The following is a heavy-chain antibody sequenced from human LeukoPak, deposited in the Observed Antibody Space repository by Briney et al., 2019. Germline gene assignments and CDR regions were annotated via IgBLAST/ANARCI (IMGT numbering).Heavy chain of an antibody. Sequence: ASVKVSCKVFGYTLTELSMHWVRQAPGKGLEWMGSFDPEDGETIYAQKFQGRVTMTGDTSTDTAYMELTSLRSEDTAVYYCATAVSGTYVHWFDPWGQGTLVTVSS. V-gene: IGHV1-24*01. J-gene: IGHJ5*02. CDR2: FDPEDGET. D-gene: IGHD1-26*01. CDR3: ATAVSGTYVHWFDP. CDR1: GYTLTELS.